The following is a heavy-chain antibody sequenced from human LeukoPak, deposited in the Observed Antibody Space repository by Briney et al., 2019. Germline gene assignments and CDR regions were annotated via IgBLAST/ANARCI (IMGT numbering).Heavy chain of an antibody. CDR2: IYPGDSDT. J-gene: IGHJ4*02. V-gene: IGHV5-51*01. CDR1: GYSFTSYW. CDR3: ARGPWDDISTGYSYYFDY. D-gene: IGHD3-9*01. Sequence: GESLKISCKGSGYSFTSYWIGWVRQMPGKGLEWMGIIYPGDSDTRYSPSFQGQVTISADKSISTAYLQWSSLKASDTAMYYCARGPWDDISTGYSYYFDYWGQGTLVTVSS.